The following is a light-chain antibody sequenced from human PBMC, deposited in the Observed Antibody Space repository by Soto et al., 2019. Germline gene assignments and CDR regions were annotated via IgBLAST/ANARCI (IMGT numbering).Light chain of an antibody. CDR1: YHL. CDR2: EVS. CDR3: NSYTIISAPFV. Sequence: QSALTQPASVSGSPGQSITISCSGTYHLVSWYQQHPGKAPKLIIYEVSDRPSGVSHRFSGSKSGNTASLTISGLQAEDEADYYCNSYTIISAPFVFGAGTKVTVL. J-gene: IGLJ1*01. V-gene: IGLV2-14*01.